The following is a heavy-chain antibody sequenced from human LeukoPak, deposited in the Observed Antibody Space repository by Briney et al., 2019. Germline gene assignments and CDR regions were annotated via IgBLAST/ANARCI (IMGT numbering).Heavy chain of an antibody. Sequence: KSGGSLRLSCAASRFTFSDYYMSWIRQAPGKGLEWVSYISNSGTTIYYADSVKGRFTISRDNAKNSLYLQMNSLRAEDTAVYYCASSLPTVTAIHDAFDLWGQGTMVTVSS. CDR1: RFTFSDYY. V-gene: IGHV3-11*01. CDR2: ISNSGTTI. D-gene: IGHD4-17*01. CDR3: ASSLPTVTAIHDAFDL. J-gene: IGHJ3*01.